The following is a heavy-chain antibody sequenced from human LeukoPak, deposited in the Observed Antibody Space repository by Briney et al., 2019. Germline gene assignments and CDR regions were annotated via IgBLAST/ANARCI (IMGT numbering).Heavy chain of an antibody. CDR1: GFTFSTYN. CDR2: IGTSSGAI. Sequence: GSLTLSCSASGFTFSTYNLNWVRQAPGKGLEWVSFIGTSSGAIYYADSVKGRFTISRDNARKSLYLQMNSLRDEDTAVYYCEANLYSWGQRAPVSVSP. CDR3: EANLYS. J-gene: IGHJ4*02. V-gene: IGHV3-48*02.